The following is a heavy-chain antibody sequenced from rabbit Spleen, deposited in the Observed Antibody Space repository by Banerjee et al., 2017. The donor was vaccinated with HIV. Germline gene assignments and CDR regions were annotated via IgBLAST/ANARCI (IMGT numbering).Heavy chain of an antibody. D-gene: IGHD6-1*01. CDR3: ARAGFTAFGYADL. J-gene: IGHJ6*01. CDR2: IDTNDGDT. CDR1: GFSFSSNW. V-gene: IGHV1S45*01. Sequence: QEQLVESGGGLVKPGGTLTLTCTVSGFSFSSNWICWVRQAPGKGLEWIACIDTNDGDTDYANWPKGRFTISKTSSTTVTLQMTSLTAADTATYFCARAGFTAFGYADLWGQGTLVTVS.